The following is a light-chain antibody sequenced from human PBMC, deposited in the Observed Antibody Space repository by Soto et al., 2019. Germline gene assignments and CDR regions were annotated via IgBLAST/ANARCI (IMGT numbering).Light chain of an antibody. CDR3: HKFNSYPHMYP. Sequence: AIQLTQSPSSLSASVGDRVTITCRASQGISSALAWYQQKPGKAPKLLIYDASSLESGVPSMFSSSGSGTDFTLTISSLQPEDFATYYCHKFNSYPHMYPFGQGTKLEIK. CDR2: DAS. J-gene: IGKJ2*01. CDR1: QGISSA. V-gene: IGKV1-13*02.